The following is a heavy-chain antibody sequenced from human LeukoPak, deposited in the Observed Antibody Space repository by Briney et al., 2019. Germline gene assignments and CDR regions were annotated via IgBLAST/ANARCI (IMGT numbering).Heavy chain of an antibody. V-gene: IGHV3-48*04. CDR2: ISSSGSTI. CDR1: GITFSSYG. CDR3: ARAGMSGSYSPYYFDY. D-gene: IGHD1-26*01. Sequence: PGGTLRLSCAASGITFSSYGMSWVRQAPGKGLEWVSYISSSGSTIYYADSVKGRFTISRDNAKNSLYLQMNSLRAEDTAVYYCARAGMSGSYSPYYFDYWGQGTLVTVSS. J-gene: IGHJ4*02.